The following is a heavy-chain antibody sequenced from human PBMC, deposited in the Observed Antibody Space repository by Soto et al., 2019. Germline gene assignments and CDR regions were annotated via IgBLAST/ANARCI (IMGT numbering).Heavy chain of an antibody. CDR1: GGSLSSYY. D-gene: IGHD4-17*01. Sequence: SGTPFLTRTVSGGSLSSYYLSWIRQPPGKGLEWIGYIYYSGSTNYNPSLKSRVTISVDTSKNQFSLKLSSVTAADTAVYYCARRYGVYFDYWGQGTLVTVSS. CDR3: ARRYGVYFDY. J-gene: IGHJ4*02. CDR2: IYYSGST. V-gene: IGHV4-59*08.